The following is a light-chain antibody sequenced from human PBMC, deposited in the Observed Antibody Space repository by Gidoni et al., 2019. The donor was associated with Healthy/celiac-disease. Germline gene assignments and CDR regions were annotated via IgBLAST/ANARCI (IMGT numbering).Light chain of an antibody. J-gene: IGKJ4*01. V-gene: IGKV3-11*01. CDR3: QQRSNWPPFT. Sequence: EIVLTQSPATLSLSPGERATLSCRASQSVSSYLAWYQQKPGQAPRLLIYDASNRATGIPARFSGSESGTDFTLTISSREPEDFAVYYCQQRSNWPPFTFGGGTKVEIK. CDR2: DAS. CDR1: QSVSSY.